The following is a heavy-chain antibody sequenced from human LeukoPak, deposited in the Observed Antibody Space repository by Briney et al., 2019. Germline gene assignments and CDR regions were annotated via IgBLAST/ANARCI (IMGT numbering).Heavy chain of an antibody. CDR3: ARAYDILTGYYYFDY. CDR2: IYYSGST. CDR1: GGSIGSDY. D-gene: IGHD3-9*01. V-gene: IGHV4-59*08. J-gene: IGHJ4*02. Sequence: SETLSLTCTVSGGSIGSDYWSWIRQPPGKGLEWIGYIYYSGSTNYNPSLKSRVTISVDTSKNQFSLKLSSVTAADTAVYYCARAYDILTGYYYFDYWGQGTLVTVSS.